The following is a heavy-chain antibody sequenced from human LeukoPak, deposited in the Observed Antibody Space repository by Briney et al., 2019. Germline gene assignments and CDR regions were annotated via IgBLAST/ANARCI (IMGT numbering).Heavy chain of an antibody. CDR2: IFSGSNT. CDR3: ATISPPSDASGSDLEY. Sequence: GGSLRRSCRPAGFTVSGNYMMWVRQAPGKGLEWVSLIFSGSNTYFADSVNGRFTISRDNPKNTLYLQMSSLRGEDTAVYYCATISPPSDASGSDLEYWGQGTLVSVSS. J-gene: IGHJ4*02. CDR1: GFTVSGNY. V-gene: IGHV3-66*01. D-gene: IGHD3-10*01.